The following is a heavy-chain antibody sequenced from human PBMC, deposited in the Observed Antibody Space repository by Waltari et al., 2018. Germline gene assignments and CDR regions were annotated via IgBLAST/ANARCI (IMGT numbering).Heavy chain of an antibody. Sequence: EVQMVESGGGSLKPGASLRLSCVASGFRLTPAWLTWVRQAPGKGLEWVGRITSKSDGATTDYAAPVKGRFSISREDSQNMVFLQMNSLRTEDTAVYFCTTLDAPWGGWGHGTLVTVSS. D-gene: IGHD7-27*01. V-gene: IGHV3-15*01. CDR3: TTLDAPWGG. CDR1: GFRLTPAW. J-gene: IGHJ4*01. CDR2: ITSKSDGATT.